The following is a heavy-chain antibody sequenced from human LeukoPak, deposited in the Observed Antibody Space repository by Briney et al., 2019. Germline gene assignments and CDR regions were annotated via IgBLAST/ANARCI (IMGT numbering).Heavy chain of an antibody. CDR2: IYYRGST. CDR3: ARDHHYYDASGYWFFDL. J-gene: IGHJ2*01. CDR1: GGSISSYY. Sequence: SETLSLTCTVSGGSISSYYWSWIRQPPGKGLEWIGYIYYRGSTNYNPSLKSRFTISVDTSKNQFSLKLSSVTDADTAVYYCARDHHYYDASGYWFFDLWGRGTLVTVSS. V-gene: IGHV4-59*12. D-gene: IGHD3-22*01.